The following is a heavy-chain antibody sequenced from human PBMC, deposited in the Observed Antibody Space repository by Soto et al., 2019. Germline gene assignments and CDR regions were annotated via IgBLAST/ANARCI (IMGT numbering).Heavy chain of an antibody. CDR1: GYSCASYW. D-gene: IGHD4-17*01. CDR3: TRPYGDPY. V-gene: IGHV5-51*01. CDR2: IFPADSDT. Sequence: GESLKISCEASGYSCASYWVGWVRQMPGKGLEWMGIIFPADSDTRYSPSFQGQVSISADKSNNTAYLQWSSLKASDTAMYYCTRPYGDPYWGQGTLLTVSS. J-gene: IGHJ4*02.